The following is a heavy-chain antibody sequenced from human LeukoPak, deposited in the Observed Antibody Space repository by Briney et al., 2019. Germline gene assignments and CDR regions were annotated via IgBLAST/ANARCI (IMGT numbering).Heavy chain of an antibody. CDR1: GYSISSGYY. CDR2: IYHSGST. CDR3: ARRLVVRGSNWFDP. J-gene: IGHJ5*02. V-gene: IGHV4-38-2*02. D-gene: IGHD3-10*01. Sequence: NPSETLSLTCTVSGYSISSGYYWGWIRPPPGKGLEWIGSIYHSGSTYYNPSLKSRVTISVDTSKNQFSLKLSSVTAADTAVYYCARRLVVRGSNWFDPWGQGTLVTVSS.